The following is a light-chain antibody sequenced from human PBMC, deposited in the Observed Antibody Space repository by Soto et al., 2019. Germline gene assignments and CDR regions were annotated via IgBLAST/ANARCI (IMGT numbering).Light chain of an antibody. CDR1: QGISSY. V-gene: IGKV1-8*01. Sequence: AIRMTQSPSSLSASTGDRVTITCRASQGISSYLAWYQQKPGKAPKLLIYAASTLQSGVPSRFSGSGSWTDFTLTISCLQAEDFATYYCQQYYSYPQRSFGQGTKVEIK. CDR2: AAS. J-gene: IGKJ1*01. CDR3: QQYYSYPQRS.